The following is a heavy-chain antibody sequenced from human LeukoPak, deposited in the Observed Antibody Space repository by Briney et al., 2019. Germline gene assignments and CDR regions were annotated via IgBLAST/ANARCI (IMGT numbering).Heavy chain of an antibody. CDR2: ISYHGSNK. J-gene: IGHJ4*02. V-gene: IGHV3-30*18. Sequence: GGSLRLSCAASGFTFSTYGMHWVRQAPGKGLEWVAVISYHGSNKYYADSVKGRFTISRDNSKNTQYLQMNSLRVEDTAVYYCAKSAGYSSGFDYWGQGALVTVSS. D-gene: IGHD6-19*01. CDR3: AKSAGYSSGFDY. CDR1: GFTFSTYG.